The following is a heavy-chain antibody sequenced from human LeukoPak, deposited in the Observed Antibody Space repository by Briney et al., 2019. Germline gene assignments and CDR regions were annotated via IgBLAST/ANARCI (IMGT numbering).Heavy chain of an antibody. V-gene: IGHV3-21*01. CDR1: GFTFSSYS. Sequence: GGSLRLSCAASGFTFSSYSMNWVRQAPGKGLEWVSSISSSSSYIYYADSEKGRFTISRDNAKNSLYLQMNSLRAEDTAVYYCARVVGYYFDYWGQGTLVTVSS. CDR3: ARVVGYYFDY. J-gene: IGHJ4*02. D-gene: IGHD6-25*01. CDR2: ISSSSSYI.